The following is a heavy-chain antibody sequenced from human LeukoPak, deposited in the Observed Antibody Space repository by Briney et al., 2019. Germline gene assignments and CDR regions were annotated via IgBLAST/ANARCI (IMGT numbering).Heavy chain of an antibody. CDR3: ARKGKRGPHFDY. CDR1: GGSISGSY. Sequence: SETLSLTCTVSGGSISGSYWSWIRQPPGKGMEWIGYIYYTESSDYNPSLKSRVTISLDTSKNQFSLKLSSVTAADTAVYYCARKGKRGPHFDYWGQGTLVTVSS. J-gene: IGHJ4*02. CDR2: IYYTESS. V-gene: IGHV4-59*01. D-gene: IGHD3-10*01.